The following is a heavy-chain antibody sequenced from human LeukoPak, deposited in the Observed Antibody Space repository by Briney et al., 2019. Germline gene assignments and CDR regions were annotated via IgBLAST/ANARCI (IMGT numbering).Heavy chain of an antibody. CDR1: GSTFRDAW. CDR2: IKSKVNGGTS. V-gene: IGHV3-15*01. Sequence: GGSLRLSGVASGSTFRDAWMTWVRQAPGKGPEWVGHIKSKVNGGTSDYAAPVKGRFTISRDDSRNTLYLQMDSLKTDDTAVYYCTKDVPFTGGGAIVYWGQGTPVTVSS. CDR3: TKDVPFTGGGAIVY. D-gene: IGHD3-16*02. J-gene: IGHJ4*02.